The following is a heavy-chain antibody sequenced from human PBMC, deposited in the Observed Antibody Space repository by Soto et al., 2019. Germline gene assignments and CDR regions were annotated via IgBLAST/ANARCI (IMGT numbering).Heavy chain of an antibody. V-gene: IGHV3-11*01. CDR1: GFGFSDYY. CDR2: ISSSGRTI. J-gene: IGHJ4*02. D-gene: IGHD2-8*02. Sequence: GGSLRLSCAASGFGFSDYYMSWIRQAPGKGLEWVSYISSSGRTIYYADSVKGRFTISRDNAKNSLYLQMNSLRADDTAVYYCARGDNVLATLHYFDYWGQGTLVTVSS. CDR3: ARGDNVLATLHYFDY.